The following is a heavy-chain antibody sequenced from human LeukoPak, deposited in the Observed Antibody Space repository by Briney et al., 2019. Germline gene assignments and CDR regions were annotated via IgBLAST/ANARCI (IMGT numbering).Heavy chain of an antibody. CDR1: GFTFRNHG. CDR2: IWYDGSNE. Sequence: PGRSLRLSCAASGFTFRNHGMHWVRQVPGKGLEWVAVIWYDGSNEYYADSVKGRFTVSRDNSKNTLNLEMDSLRAEDTAVYYCARDIASRRLDYWGQGTLVTVSS. V-gene: IGHV3-33*01. D-gene: IGHD6-6*01. J-gene: IGHJ4*02. CDR3: ARDIASRRLDY.